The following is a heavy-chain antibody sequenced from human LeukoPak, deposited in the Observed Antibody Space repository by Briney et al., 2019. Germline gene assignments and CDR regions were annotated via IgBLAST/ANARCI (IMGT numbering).Heavy chain of an antibody. J-gene: IGHJ3*02. CDR2: IYSGGST. D-gene: IGHD3-22*01. CDR3: ARGYYYDSSGWAFDI. V-gene: IGHV3-66*01. CDR1: GFTVSSNY. Sequence: GGSLRLSCAASGFTVSSNYMSWVRQAPGKGLEWVSVIYSGGSTYYADSVKGRFTISRDNSKNTLYLQMSSLRAEDTAVYYCARGYYYDSSGWAFDIWGQGTMVTVSS.